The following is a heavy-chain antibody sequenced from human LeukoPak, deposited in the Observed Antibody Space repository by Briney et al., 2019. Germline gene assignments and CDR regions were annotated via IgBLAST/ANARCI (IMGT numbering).Heavy chain of an antibody. CDR3: ARDLHGSGGFDP. V-gene: IGHV3-30*04. CDR1: GFTFSTYA. CDR2: ISYDGRNI. Sequence: GRSLRLSCAASGFTFSTYAIHWVRQAPGNGLEWVAVISYDGRNIYYADSVKGQFTISRDNSKSTLYLQMNGLTTEDTAMYYCARDLHGSGGFDPWGQGTLVTVSS. D-gene: IGHD3-10*01. J-gene: IGHJ5*02.